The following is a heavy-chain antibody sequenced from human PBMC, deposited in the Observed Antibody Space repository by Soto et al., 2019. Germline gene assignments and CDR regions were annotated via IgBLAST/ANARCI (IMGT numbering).Heavy chain of an antibody. D-gene: IGHD3-3*01. CDR3: ARGQRFSDWFDP. CDR1: GGAISGYY. J-gene: IGHJ5*02. Sequence: SETLSLTCTVSGGAISGYYWTWIRQPAGKGLEWIGRIYSSGTTKYNPSLQSRVNTSLDTSKNQFSLRLTSVTAADTAVYYCARGQRFSDWFDPWGQGTLVTVSS. V-gene: IGHV4-4*07. CDR2: IYSSGTT.